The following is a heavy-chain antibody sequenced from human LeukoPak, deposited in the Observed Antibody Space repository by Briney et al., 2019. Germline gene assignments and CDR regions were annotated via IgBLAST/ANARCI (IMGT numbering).Heavy chain of an antibody. CDR3: ARNVYCGGDCNTIDY. Sequence: AASVKVSCKASGYTFTDNYLHWLRQAPGQGLEWMGWINANSGGAKYAQKFQGRVTMTRDTSINTAYMQLERLTSDDTAIYYCARNVYCGGDCNTIDYWGRGTLVTVSS. J-gene: IGHJ4*02. V-gene: IGHV1-2*02. CDR2: INANSGGA. CDR1: GYTFTDNY. D-gene: IGHD2-21*01.